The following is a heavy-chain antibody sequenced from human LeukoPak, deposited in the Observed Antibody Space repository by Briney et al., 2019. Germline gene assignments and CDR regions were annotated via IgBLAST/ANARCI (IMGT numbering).Heavy chain of an antibody. CDR1: GYSFTSYW. CDR2: IYHGDSDT. V-gene: IGHV5-51*01. Sequence: GESLQISCKGSGYSFTSYWIGWVRQVPGKGLEWMGIIYHGDSDTRYSPSFQGQVTISADKSISTAYLQWSSLKASDTAMYYCARLRRGYCSSTSCYAGGLDYWGQGTLVTVSS. CDR3: ARLRRGYCSSTSCYAGGLDY. D-gene: IGHD2-2*01. J-gene: IGHJ4*02.